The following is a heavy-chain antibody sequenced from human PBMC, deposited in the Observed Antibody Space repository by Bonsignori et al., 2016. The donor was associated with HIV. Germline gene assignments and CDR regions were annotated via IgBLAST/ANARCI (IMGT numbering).Heavy chain of an antibody. D-gene: IGHD6-13*01. CDR3: ARESSRVGYFDY. J-gene: IGHJ4*02. Sequence: VRQAPGKGLEWVANIKEDGSEKFYVDSVKGRFTISRDNAKNSLNLQMNSLRAEDTAVYYCARESSRVGYFDYWAWEPWSPSPQ. CDR2: IKEDGSEK. V-gene: IGHV3-7*03.